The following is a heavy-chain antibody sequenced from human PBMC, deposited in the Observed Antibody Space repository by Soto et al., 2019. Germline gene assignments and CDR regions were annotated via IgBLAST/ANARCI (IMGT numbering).Heavy chain of an antibody. D-gene: IGHD1-7*01. CDR2: IYYSGST. Sequence: PSETLSLTCTVSGGSISSYYWTWIRQPPGKGLEWIGYIYYSGSTNYNPSLKTRVTISLDTSKNQFSLKLTSVTAADTAMYYCARALTGTIHPHYFDHWGQGTLVTVSS. J-gene: IGHJ4*02. CDR1: GGSISSYY. V-gene: IGHV4-59*01. CDR3: ARALTGTIHPHYFDH.